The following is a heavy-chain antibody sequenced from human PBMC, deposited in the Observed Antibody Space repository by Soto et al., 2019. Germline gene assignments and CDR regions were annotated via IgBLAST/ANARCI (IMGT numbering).Heavy chain of an antibody. V-gene: IGHV4-31*03. Sequence: SETLSLTCTVSDGSISSGGYYWSWIRQHPGKDLESIGYIYYSGSTYYNPSLKSRVTISVDTSKNQFSLKLSSVTAADTAVYYCARGIGLPAAKSSLRSCDAFDIWGQGTMVTVSS. D-gene: IGHD2-2*01. CDR2: IYYSGST. CDR1: DGSISSGGYY. J-gene: IGHJ3*02. CDR3: ARGIGLPAAKSSLRSCDAFDI.